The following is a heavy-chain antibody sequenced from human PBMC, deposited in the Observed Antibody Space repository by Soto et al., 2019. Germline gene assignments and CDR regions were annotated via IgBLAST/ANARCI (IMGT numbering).Heavy chain of an antibody. CDR2: IDWDDDK. V-gene: IGHV2-70*01. Sequence: SGPTLVNPTQTLTLTCTFSGFSLSTSGMCVSWIRQPPGKALEWLALIDWDDDKYYSTSLKTRLTISKDTSKNQVVLTMTNMDPVDTATYYCARTPTPAPATQAYFDYWGQGTLVTVSS. CDR3: ARTPTPAPATQAYFDY. J-gene: IGHJ4*02. D-gene: IGHD6-25*01. CDR1: GFSLSTSGMC.